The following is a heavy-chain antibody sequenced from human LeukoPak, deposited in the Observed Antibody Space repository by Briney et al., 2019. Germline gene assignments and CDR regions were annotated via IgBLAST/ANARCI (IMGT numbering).Heavy chain of an antibody. CDR2: INPNTAGT. Sequence: ASVKVSCKASGYTFTGYYIHWVRQAAGQGLEWMGSINPNTAGTHYAQKFQGRVTLTRDTSTNTAYMELTRLMSDDTAVYYCGRGRGIPVSGARFGSWGQGTLVTVSS. CDR3: GRGRGIPVSGARFGS. J-gene: IGHJ4*02. D-gene: IGHD6-19*01. CDR1: GYTFTGYY. V-gene: IGHV1-2*02.